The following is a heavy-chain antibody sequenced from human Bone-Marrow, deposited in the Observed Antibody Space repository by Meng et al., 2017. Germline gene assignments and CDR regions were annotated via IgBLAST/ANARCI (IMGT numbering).Heavy chain of an antibody. CDR3: ARDTLLWFGEGLDY. D-gene: IGHD3-10*01. CDR1: GFTFSSYS. CDR2: ISSSSSYI. V-gene: IGHV3-21*01. Sequence: GESLKISCAASGFTFSSYSMNWVRQAPGKGLEWVSSISSSSSYIYYADSVKGRFTISRDNAKNSLYLQMNSLRAEDTAVYYCARDTLLWFGEGLDYWGQGTLVTVSS. J-gene: IGHJ4*02.